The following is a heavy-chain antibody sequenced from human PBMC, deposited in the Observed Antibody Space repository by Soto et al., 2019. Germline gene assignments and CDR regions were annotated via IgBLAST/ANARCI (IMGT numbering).Heavy chain of an antibody. CDR3: VAETYDY. CDR2: ISYDGSNK. Sequence: QVQLVESGGGVVQPGRSLRLSCAASGFIFSSYGMHWVRQAPGKGLEWVAVISYDGSNKYYADSVKGRFTISRDNSKNTLYLQINSLRAEDTAVYYCVAETYDYWGQGTLVTVSS. V-gene: IGHV3-30*03. CDR1: GFIFSSYG. J-gene: IGHJ4*02.